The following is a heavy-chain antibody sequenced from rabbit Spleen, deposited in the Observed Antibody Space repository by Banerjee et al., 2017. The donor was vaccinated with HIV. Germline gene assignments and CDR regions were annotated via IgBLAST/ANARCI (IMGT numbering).Heavy chain of an antibody. CDR1: GVSFSSNYY. J-gene: IGHJ4*01. CDR3: ARETSSGWGVVSYYFNL. CDR2: IYSGSSGDT. V-gene: IGHV1S40*01. D-gene: IGHD4-1*01. Sequence: QSLEESGGDLVKPGASLTLTCTASGVSFSSNYYMCWVRQAPGKGLEWIACIYSGSSGDTYYASWAKGRFTISKTSSTTVTLQMTSLTAADTATYFCARETSSGWGVVSYYFNLWGQGTLVTVS.